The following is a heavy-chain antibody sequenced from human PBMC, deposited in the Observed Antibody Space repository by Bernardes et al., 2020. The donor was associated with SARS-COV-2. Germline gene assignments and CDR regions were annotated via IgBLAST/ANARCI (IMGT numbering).Heavy chain of an antibody. CDR3: AKERRYNSAWYPIQFDY. CDR2: ISYDGSNK. CDR1: GFTFSSYG. J-gene: IGHJ4*02. V-gene: IGHV3-30*18. Sequence: GGSLRLSCAASGFTFSSYGMHWVRQAPGKGLEWVAVISYDGSNKYYADSVKGRFTISRDNSKNTLYLHMNSLRAEDTAVYYCAKERRYNSAWYPIQFDYWGQGTLVTVSS. D-gene: IGHD6-19*01.